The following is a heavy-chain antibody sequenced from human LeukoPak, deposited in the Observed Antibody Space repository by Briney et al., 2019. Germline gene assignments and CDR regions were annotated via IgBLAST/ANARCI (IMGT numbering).Heavy chain of an antibody. CDR2: ISSSGSTI. CDR1: GFTFSSYE. CDR3: ARDYGGSSPFDY. Sequence: GGSLRLSCAASGFTFSSYEMHWVRQAPGKGLEWVSYISSSGSTIYYAGSVKGRFTISRDNAKNSLYLQMNSLRPEDTAVYYCARDYGGSSPFDYWGQGTLVTVSS. V-gene: IGHV3-48*03. J-gene: IGHJ4*02. D-gene: IGHD4-23*01.